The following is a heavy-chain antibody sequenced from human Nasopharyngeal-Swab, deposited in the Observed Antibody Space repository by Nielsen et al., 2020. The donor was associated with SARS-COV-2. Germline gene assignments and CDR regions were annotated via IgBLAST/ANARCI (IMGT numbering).Heavy chain of an antibody. V-gene: IGHV4-59*01. J-gene: IGHJ6*02. CDR3: ARVFGQQPGYFFYGLDV. D-gene: IGHD6-13*01. Sequence: SETLSLTCNVSGDSISASYWGWLRQPPGKGLEWIGYIYHSGSFNYNPSLKSRLTITMDTSKTQFSLKLTSVTAADTAVYYCARVFGQQPGYFFYGLDVWGQGTTVTVAS. CDR1: GDSISASY. CDR2: IYHSGSF.